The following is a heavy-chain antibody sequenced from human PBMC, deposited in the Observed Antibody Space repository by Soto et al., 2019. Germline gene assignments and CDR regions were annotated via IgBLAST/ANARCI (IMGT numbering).Heavy chain of an antibody. CDR2: IDTTSSDI. CDR3: TRDASTTHTPLCFYSDMDV. V-gene: IGHV3-21*01. Sequence: EEQLVESGGGLIKPGGSLRLSCVVSGFTFSDYTLNWVRQAPGRGLEWVSSIDTTSSDIYYADSVKGRFTISRDNAKNSLYLQMDRLTAADTAAYYCTRDASTTHTPLCFYSDMDVWGKWTTVTVSS. J-gene: IGHJ6*03. D-gene: IGHD2-21*01. CDR1: GFTFSDYT.